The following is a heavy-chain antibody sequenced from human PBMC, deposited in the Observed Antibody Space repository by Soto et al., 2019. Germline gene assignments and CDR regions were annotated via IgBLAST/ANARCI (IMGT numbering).Heavy chain of an antibody. V-gene: IGHV4-59*01. CDR3: ARDKVNIGVDGIHYFYGMDV. Sequence: QVQLQESGPGLVKPSETLSLTCTVSGGSISSYYWSWIRQPPGKGLEWIGYIYYSGSTKYNPSLKSRVTISVDTSNILFSLKLSSVTAADTAVYYCARDKVNIGVDGIHYFYGMDVWGQGTTVTVTS. CDR1: GGSISSYY. J-gene: IGHJ6*02. CDR2: IYYSGST. D-gene: IGHD6-19*01.